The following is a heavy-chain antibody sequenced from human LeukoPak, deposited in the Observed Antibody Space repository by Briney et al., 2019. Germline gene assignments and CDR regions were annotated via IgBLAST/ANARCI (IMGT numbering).Heavy chain of an antibody. CDR2: INPNSGGT. V-gene: IGHV1-2*02. CDR1: GYTFTGYY. Sequence: EASVKVSCKASGYTFTGYYMHWVRQAPGQGLEWMGWINPNSGGTNYAQKFQGRVTMTRDTSISTACMELSRLRSDDTAVYYCARSTSGSYYWFDPWGQGTLVTASS. CDR3: ARSTSGSYYWFDP. D-gene: IGHD1-26*01. J-gene: IGHJ5*02.